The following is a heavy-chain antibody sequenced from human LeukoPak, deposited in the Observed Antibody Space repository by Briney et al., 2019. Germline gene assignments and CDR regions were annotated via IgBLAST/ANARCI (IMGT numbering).Heavy chain of an antibody. CDR2: IYPGDSDT. Sequence: GESLKISFQGSGYRFASYWIGYVRQMPGKGLWWMGIIYPGDSDTTCNPSFQSQVTNSADKSISTAYLQWSSLKASDTAMYYCARKRGTFDYWGQGTLVTVSS. J-gene: IGHJ4*02. CDR1: GYRFASYW. CDR3: ARKRGTFDY. V-gene: IGHV5-51*01.